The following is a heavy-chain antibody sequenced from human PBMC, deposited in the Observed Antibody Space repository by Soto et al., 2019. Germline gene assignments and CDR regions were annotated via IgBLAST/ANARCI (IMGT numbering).Heavy chain of an antibody. CDR1: GFTFSDYY. J-gene: IGHJ6*03. CDR3: SRDKYSLRFYYMDV. V-gene: IGHV3-11*01. Sequence: QVQLVESGGGLVKPGGSLRLSCAASGFTFSDYYMSWIRQAPGKGLEWVSYISSSGSTIYYADSVKGRFTISRDNAKNSLYLQMNSLRAEDTAVYYWSRDKYSLRFYYMDVWGKGTTVTVSS. CDR2: ISSSGSTI. D-gene: IGHD5-18*01.